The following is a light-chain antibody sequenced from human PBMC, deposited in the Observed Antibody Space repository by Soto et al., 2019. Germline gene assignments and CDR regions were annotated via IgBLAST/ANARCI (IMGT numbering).Light chain of an antibody. Sequence: EIVLTQSPATLSLSPGERATLSCRASQSVSSYLAWYQQKPGQAPRLLIYGASNRVTGIPARFSGSGSGTDFTLTISSPEPEDVAVYYCQQRSNGPYAFGQGTKLEIK. CDR3: QQRSNGPYA. CDR2: GAS. J-gene: IGKJ2*01. CDR1: QSVSSY. V-gene: IGKV3-11*01.